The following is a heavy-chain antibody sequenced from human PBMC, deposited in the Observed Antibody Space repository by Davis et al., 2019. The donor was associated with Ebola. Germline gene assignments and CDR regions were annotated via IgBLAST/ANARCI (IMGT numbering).Heavy chain of an antibody. CDR2: IYSGGST. V-gene: IGHV3-66*02. CDR3: AKPELGGY. Sequence: GGSLRLSCAASGFTFSAYYMSWVRQAPGKGLEWVSVIYSGGSTYYADSVKGRFTISRDNSKNTLYLQMNSLRAEDTAVYYCAKPELGGYWGQGTLVTVSS. J-gene: IGHJ4*02. CDR1: GFTFSAYY. D-gene: IGHD1-14*01.